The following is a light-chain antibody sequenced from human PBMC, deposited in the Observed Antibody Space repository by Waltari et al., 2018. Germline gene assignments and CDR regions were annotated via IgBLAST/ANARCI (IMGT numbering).Light chain of an antibody. CDR1: QSVDNF. CDR2: DAT. Sequence: EIVLTQSPVTLSLSPGQRATLACRASQSVDNFLGWYHQKAGQAPRLLIYDATKRAPGLPARFSGGGSGTDFTLTISSLEPEDVGLYYCHQGTTWPRTFGQGTKLEI. V-gene: IGKV3-11*01. J-gene: IGKJ2*01. CDR3: HQGTTWPRT.